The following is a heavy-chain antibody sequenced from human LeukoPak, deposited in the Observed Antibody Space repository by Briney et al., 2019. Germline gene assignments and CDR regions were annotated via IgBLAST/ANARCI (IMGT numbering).Heavy chain of an antibody. CDR1: GGSISSYY. V-gene: IGHV4-59*01. CDR2: IYYSGST. J-gene: IGHJ4*02. CDR3: ARVEGSSGWYLLGY. Sequence: PSETLSLTCTVSGGSISSYYWSWIRQPPGKGLEWIGYIYYSGSTNYNPSLKSRVTISVDTSKNQFSLKLSSVTAADTAVCYCARVEGSSGWYLLGYWGQGTLVTVSS. D-gene: IGHD6-19*01.